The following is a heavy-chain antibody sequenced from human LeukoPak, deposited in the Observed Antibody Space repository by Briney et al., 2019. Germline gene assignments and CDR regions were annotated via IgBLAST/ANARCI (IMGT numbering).Heavy chain of an antibody. CDR3: ANGHSSSWYGRVDV. V-gene: IGHV3-23*01. D-gene: IGHD6-13*01. CDR2: ISGSGGST. Sequence: GGSLRLSCAASGFTFSSYGMSWVRQAPGKGLEWVSGISGSGGSTYYADSVKGRLTISRDNSKNTLYLQMNSLRAEDTAVYYCANGHSSSWYGRVDVWGQGTTVTVSS. CDR1: GFTFSSYG. J-gene: IGHJ6*02.